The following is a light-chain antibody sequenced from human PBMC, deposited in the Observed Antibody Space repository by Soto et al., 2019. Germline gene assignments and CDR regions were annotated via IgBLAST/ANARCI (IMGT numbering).Light chain of an antibody. V-gene: IGLV2-8*01. CDR3: SSYAGSNNFV. CDR2: EVS. CDR1: SSDVGGYNY. Sequence: QSALTQPPSASGSPGQSVTISCTGTSSDVGGYNYVSWYQQHPGKAPKLMIYEVSERPSGVPDRFSGSKPSNTASLTVSGLQAEDEADYYCSSYAGSNNFVFGPGTKLTVL. J-gene: IGLJ1*01.